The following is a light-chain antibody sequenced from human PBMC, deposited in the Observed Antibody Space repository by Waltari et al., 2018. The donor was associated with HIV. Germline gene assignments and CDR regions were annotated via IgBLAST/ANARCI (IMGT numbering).Light chain of an antibody. CDR3: RTGVT. Sequence: EIVLTQSPGTLSLSPGERATLSCRASQTVSNRYLAWYQQKPGQAPRLLIYGASTRATGIPDRFSGSGSGTDFTLTISRLEPEDFAVYDCRTGVTFGPGTKVDIK. CDR1: QTVSNRY. J-gene: IGKJ3*01. V-gene: IGKV3-20*01. CDR2: GAS.